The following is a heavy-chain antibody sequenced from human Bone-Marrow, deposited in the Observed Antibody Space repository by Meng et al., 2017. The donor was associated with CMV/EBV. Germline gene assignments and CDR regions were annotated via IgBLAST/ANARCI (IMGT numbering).Heavy chain of an antibody. D-gene: IGHD6-19*01. CDR2: LSYDGSNK. Sequence: SLKISCAASGFTFSSYAMHWVRQAPGKGLEWVAVLSYDGSNKYYADSVKGRFTISRDNSKNTLYLQMNSLRAEDTAVYYCARGRGWLDYWGQGTLVTVSS. J-gene: IGHJ4*02. CDR1: GFTFSSYA. V-gene: IGHV3-30*04. CDR3: ARGRGWLDY.